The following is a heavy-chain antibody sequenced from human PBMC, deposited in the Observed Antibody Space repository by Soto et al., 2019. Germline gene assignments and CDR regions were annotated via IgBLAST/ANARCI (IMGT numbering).Heavy chain of an antibody. Sequence: PSETLSLTCTVSVGSMSSSSYYWGWIRQPPGKGLEWIGSIYYSGSTYYNPSLKSRVTISVDTSKKQFSLKLSSVIAADTAVYYCARRGTCSGSPSCGMDVWGQGTTVTVSS. CDR1: VGSMSSSSYY. J-gene: IGHJ6*02. V-gene: IGHV4-39*01. D-gene: IGHD3-10*02. CDR3: ARRGTCSGSPSCGMDV. CDR2: IYYSGST.